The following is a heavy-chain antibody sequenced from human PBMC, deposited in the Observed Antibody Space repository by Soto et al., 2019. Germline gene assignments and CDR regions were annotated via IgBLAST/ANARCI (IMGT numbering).Heavy chain of an antibody. V-gene: IGHV1-8*01. D-gene: IGHD2-8*02. J-gene: IGHJ4*02. Sequence: QVQLVQSGAEVKEPGASVKVPCKASGYTFTSYDINWVRQAIGHGPEWMGWMNPNSGNTGYAQNFQGRVTMTRDTSIATAYLYLSSLRSEDTAVYYWARKIPDTGGFDYWGQGVLVTVSS. CDR3: ARKIPDTGGFDY. CDR2: MNPNSGNT. CDR1: GYTFTSYD.